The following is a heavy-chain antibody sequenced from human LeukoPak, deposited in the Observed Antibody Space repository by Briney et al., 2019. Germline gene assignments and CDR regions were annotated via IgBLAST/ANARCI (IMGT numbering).Heavy chain of an antibody. V-gene: IGHV3-23*01. D-gene: IGHD3-16*02. CDR1: GFTFSSYA. Sequence: PGGSLRLSCAASGFTFSSYAMSWVRQAPGKGLEWVSSLSASGSSTSYADSVKGRVTISRDNSKNTLYLQMNSLRAEDTAVYYCAKNTITFGGVIASFDYWGQGTLVTVSS. J-gene: IGHJ4*02. CDR2: LSASGSST. CDR3: AKNTITFGGVIASFDY.